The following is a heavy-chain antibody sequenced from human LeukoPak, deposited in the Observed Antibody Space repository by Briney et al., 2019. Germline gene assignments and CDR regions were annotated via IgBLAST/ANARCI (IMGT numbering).Heavy chain of an antibody. CDR1: GGSISSSNW. J-gene: IGHJ3*02. V-gene: IGHV4-4*02. Sequence: SETLSLTSAVSGGSISSSNWWSWVRQPPGKGLEWIGEIYHSGSTNYNPSLKSRVTISVDKSKNQFSLKLSSVTAADTAVYYCARDCGGGDCYFEGAFDIWGQGTMVTVSS. CDR3: ARDCGGGDCYFEGAFDI. CDR2: IYHSGST. D-gene: IGHD2-21*02.